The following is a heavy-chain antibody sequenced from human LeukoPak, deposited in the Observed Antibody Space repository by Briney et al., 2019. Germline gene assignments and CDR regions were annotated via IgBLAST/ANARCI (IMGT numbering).Heavy chain of an antibody. Sequence: GKSLKISCKGSGYSFTSYWIGWVRQMPGKGLEWMGIIYPGDSDTRYSPSFQGQVTISADKSITTAYLQWSGLQASDTAMYYCARRLTSEDYFDYWGQGTLVTVSS. D-gene: IGHD4-11*01. V-gene: IGHV5-51*01. J-gene: IGHJ4*02. CDR3: ARRLTSEDYFDY. CDR2: IYPGDSDT. CDR1: GYSFTSYW.